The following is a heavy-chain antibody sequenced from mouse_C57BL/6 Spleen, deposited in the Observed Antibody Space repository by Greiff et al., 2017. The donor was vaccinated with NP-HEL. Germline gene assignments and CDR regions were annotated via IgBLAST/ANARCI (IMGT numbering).Heavy chain of an antibody. J-gene: IGHJ3*01. Sequence: VQRVESGAELVKPGASVKLSCKASGYTFTEYTIHWVKQRSGQGLEWIGWFYPGSGSIKYNEKFKDKATLTADKSSGTVYMELSRLTSEDSAVYFCARHEKTTMTLAYWGQGTLVTVSA. D-gene: IGHD2-4*01. CDR3: ARHEKTTMTLAY. CDR1: GYTFTEYT. V-gene: IGHV1-62-2*01. CDR2: FYPGSGSI.